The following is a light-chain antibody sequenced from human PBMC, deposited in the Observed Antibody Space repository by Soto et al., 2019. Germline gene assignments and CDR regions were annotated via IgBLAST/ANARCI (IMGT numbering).Light chain of an antibody. V-gene: IGLV1-44*01. J-gene: IGLJ1*01. CDR2: TND. CDR3: SSWDDNLDDVV. CDR1: SSNIGSNT. Sequence: QSVLTQPPSASGTPGQRVTISCSGSSSNIGSNTVNWYQQLPGTAPKLLIYTNDQRPSGVPDRFSGSRSGTSASLAISGLQFEDEADYHCSSWDDNLDDVVFGHGTKVT.